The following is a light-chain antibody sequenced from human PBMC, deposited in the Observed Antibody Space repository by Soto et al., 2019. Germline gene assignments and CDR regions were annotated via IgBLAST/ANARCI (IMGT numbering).Light chain of an antibody. CDR1: QSVSSN. Sequence: EIVMTQSPATLSVSPGERATLSCRASQSVSSNLAWYQQKPGQAPRLLIYGASTRATGVPARISGSASGTEFTLTISSLQSEDFAVYSCQQYNTWPPTFGQGTKVDIK. CDR2: GAS. CDR3: QQYNTWPPT. V-gene: IGKV3-15*01. J-gene: IGKJ1*01.